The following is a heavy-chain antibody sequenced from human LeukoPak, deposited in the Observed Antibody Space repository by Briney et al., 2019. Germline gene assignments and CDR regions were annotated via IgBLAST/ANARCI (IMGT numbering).Heavy chain of an antibody. Sequence: ASVKVSCKASGYILSSYNMHWVRQAPGQGLEWLGIINPSGGDTKYAQKFQGRVTLTRDKSTSPVYMELSSLTSDDTAVYYCARTYCAEDCSIRYFDYWGQGTLVTVSS. CDR3: ARTYCAEDCSIRYFDY. J-gene: IGHJ4*02. CDR2: INPSGGDT. V-gene: IGHV1-46*01. CDR1: GYILSSYN. D-gene: IGHD2-21*02.